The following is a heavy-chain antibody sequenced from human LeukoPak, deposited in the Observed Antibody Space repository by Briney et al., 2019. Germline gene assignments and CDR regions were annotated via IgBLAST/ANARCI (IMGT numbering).Heavy chain of an antibody. V-gene: IGHV3-21*04. CDR1: GFTFSSYS. CDR3: TKDWTPVGATASVDY. D-gene: IGHD1-26*01. CDR2: ISSSSSYI. J-gene: IGHJ4*02. Sequence: GGSLRLSCAASGFTFSSYSMNWVRQAPGKGLEWVSSISSSSSYIYYADSVKGRFTISRDNAKNSLYLQMNSLRAEDTALYYCTKDWTPVGATASVDYWGQGTLVTVSS.